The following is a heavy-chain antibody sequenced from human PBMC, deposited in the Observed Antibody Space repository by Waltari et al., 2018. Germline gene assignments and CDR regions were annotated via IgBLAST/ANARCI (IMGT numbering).Heavy chain of an antibody. V-gene: IGHV4-34*01. CDR3: ARGHRRHYGSGSYRMDY. J-gene: IGHJ4*02. CDR2: INHSGST. CDR1: GGSFSGYY. D-gene: IGHD3-10*01. Sequence: QVQLQESGAGLLKPSETLSLTCAVYGGSFSGYYWSWIRQPPGKGLEWIGEINHSGSTNYNPSLKSRVTISVDTSKNQFSLKLSSVTAADTAVYYCARGHRRHYGSGSYRMDYWGQGTLVIVSS.